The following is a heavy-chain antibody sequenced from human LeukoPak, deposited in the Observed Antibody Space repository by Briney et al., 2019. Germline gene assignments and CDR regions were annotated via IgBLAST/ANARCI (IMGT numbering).Heavy chain of an antibody. CDR1: GFTFSSYA. CDR2: ISGTGGNT. CDR3: ARDFTVLTYYYYGIDV. J-gene: IGHJ6*02. Sequence: PGGSLRLSCAASGFTFSSYAMSWVRQAPGKGLEWVSSISGTGGNTYYADSVKGRFTISRDNSKNTLYLQMNSLRAEDTAVYYCARDFTVLTYYYYGIDVWGQGTTVTVSS. D-gene: IGHD4-17*01. V-gene: IGHV3-23*01.